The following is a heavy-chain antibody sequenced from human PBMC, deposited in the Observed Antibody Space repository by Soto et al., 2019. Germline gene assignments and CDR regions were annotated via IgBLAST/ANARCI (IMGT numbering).Heavy chain of an antibody. CDR2: MNPNTGNT. V-gene: IGHV1-8*01. J-gene: IGHJ4*02. Sequence: ASVKVSCKASGYTFTSYDINWVRQATGQGLEWMGWMNPNTGNTAYAQKFQGRVTMTRNTSISTAYMELSSLGSEDTAVYYCARESSYGLVYWGQGTLVTVSS. CDR3: ARESSYGLVY. D-gene: IGHD5-18*01. CDR1: GYTFTSYD.